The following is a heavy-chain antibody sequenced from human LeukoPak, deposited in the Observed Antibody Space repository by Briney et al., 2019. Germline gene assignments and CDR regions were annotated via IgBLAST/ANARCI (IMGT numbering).Heavy chain of an antibody. CDR2: IYYSGST. V-gene: IGHV4-59*08. CDR1: GGSISGYY. J-gene: IGHJ4*02. Sequence: PSETLSLTCTVSGGSISGYYWSWIRQPPGKGLEWIGNIYYSGSTNYNPSLKRRVTISIDTSKNQFSLKLSSVPAADTAVYYCANYHDYSNFQGAYYLDYWGQGTLVTVSS. CDR3: ANYHDYSNFQGAYYLDY. D-gene: IGHD4-11*01.